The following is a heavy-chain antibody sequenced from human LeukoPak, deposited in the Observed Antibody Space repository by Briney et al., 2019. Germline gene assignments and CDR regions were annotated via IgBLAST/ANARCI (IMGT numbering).Heavy chain of an antibody. J-gene: IGHJ4*02. CDR1: GIIFSSHG. D-gene: IGHD3-22*01. CDR3: ARARNDYDSNGFSLLDY. CDR2: IWYDGSNI. V-gene: IGHV3-33*01. Sequence: PGPSLRLSCAASGIIFSSHGMHWVRQAPGKGLEWVAVIWYDGSNIYYTDSVKGRFTISRDNSKNTLYLQMNSLRAEDTALYYCARARNDYDSNGFSLLDYWGQGTLVTVSS.